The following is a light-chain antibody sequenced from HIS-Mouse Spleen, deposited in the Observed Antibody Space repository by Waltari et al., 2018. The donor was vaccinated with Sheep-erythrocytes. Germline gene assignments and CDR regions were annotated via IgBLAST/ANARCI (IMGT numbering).Light chain of an antibody. Sequence: QSALTQPRSVSGSPGQSVTISCTGTSSDVGGYNYVSWYQQHPGKAPKLMINDVSKRTSGVPDRFTGSKAGNTASLTISGLQAEDEADYYCCSDAGSYNHVFATGTKVTVL. V-gene: IGLV2-11*01. CDR2: DVS. CDR3: CSDAGSYNHV. CDR1: SSDVGGYNY. J-gene: IGLJ1*01.